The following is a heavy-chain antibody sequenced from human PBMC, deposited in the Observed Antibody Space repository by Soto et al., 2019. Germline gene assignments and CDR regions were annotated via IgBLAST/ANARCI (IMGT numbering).Heavy chain of an antibody. Sequence: GGSLRLSCAASGFTFSSYGMHWVRQAPGKGLEWVAVIWYDGSNKYYADSVKGRFTISRDNSKNTLYLQMNSLRAEDTAVYYCARVRTRWFGELQIGHWGQGTLVTVSS. CDR2: IWYDGSNK. CDR3: ARVRTRWFGELQIGH. CDR1: GFTFSSYG. V-gene: IGHV3-33*01. J-gene: IGHJ4*02. D-gene: IGHD3-10*01.